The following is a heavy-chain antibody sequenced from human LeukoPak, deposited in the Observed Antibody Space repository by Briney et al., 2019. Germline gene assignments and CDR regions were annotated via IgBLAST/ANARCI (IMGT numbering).Heavy chain of an antibody. D-gene: IGHD3-22*01. CDR1: GFTVSSNY. J-gene: IGHJ4*02. V-gene: IGHV3-53*01. Sequence: GGSLRLSCAASGFTVSSNYMSWVRQAPGKGLEWVSVIYSGGSTYYADSVKGRFTISRDNSKNTLYLQMNSLRAEDTAVYYCAKDPTDFDSSGQTYFDYWGQGTLVTVSS. CDR3: AKDPTDFDSSGQTYFDY. CDR2: IYSGGST.